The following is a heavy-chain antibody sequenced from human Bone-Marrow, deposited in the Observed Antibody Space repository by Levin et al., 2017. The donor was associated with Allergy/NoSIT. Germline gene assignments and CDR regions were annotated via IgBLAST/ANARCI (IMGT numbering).Heavy chain of an antibody. CDR2: IYKGGKT. CDR3: ASVAITMIRGIDC. Sequence: ETLSLTCAVSGFTVATTHMIWVRQAPGKGLEWVSVIYKGGKTDYADSVKGRFTTSRDDSRNTLYLDMNSLRDEDTAVYYCASVAITMIRGIDCWGQGTLVSVSS. J-gene: IGHJ4*02. V-gene: IGHV3-66*01. CDR1: GFTVATTH. D-gene: IGHD3-10*01.